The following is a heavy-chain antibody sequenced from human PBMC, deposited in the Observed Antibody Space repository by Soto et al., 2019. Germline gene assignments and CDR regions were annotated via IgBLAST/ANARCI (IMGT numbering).Heavy chain of an antibody. CDR2: IYYSGST. J-gene: IGHJ4*02. CDR1: GGSISSSSYY. CDR3: AKGSGSYYKSPFDY. D-gene: IGHD3-10*01. V-gene: IGHV4-39*01. Sequence: QLQLQESGPGLVKPSETLSLTCTVSGGSISSSSYYWGWIRQPPGKGLEWIGSIYYSGSTYYNPSLKSRVTISVDTSKNQFSLKLSSVTAADTAVYYCAKGSGSYYKSPFDYWGQGTLVTVSS.